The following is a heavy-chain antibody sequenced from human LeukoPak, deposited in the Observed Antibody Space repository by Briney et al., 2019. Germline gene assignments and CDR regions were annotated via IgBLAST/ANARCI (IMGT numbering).Heavy chain of an antibody. V-gene: IGHV1-69*05. CDR1: GGTFSSYA. CDR2: IIPIFGTA. Sequence: ASVKVSCKASGGTFSSYAISWVRQAPGQGLEWMGGIIPIFGTANYAQKFQGRVTITTDESTSTAYMELSSLRSEDTAVYYCARVSDRVRAGSGSYYTFDYWGQGTLVTVSS. CDR3: ARVSDRVRAGSGSYYTFDY. D-gene: IGHD3-10*01. J-gene: IGHJ4*02.